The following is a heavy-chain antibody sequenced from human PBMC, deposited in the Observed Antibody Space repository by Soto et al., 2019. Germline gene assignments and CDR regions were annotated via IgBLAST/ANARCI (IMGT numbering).Heavy chain of an antibody. V-gene: IGHV3-30*03. CDR2: ISYDGSNQ. J-gene: IGHJ6*02. Sequence: GGSLRLSCAASGFTFNIYGMHWVRQAPDKGLGWVALISYDGSNQYYADSVKGRFTISRDNSKNTLFLQMNSLRADDTAVYYCVDVAAAGTIGMDVWGQGTTVTVSS. D-gene: IGHD6-13*01. CDR3: VDVAAAGTIGMDV. CDR1: GFTFNIYG.